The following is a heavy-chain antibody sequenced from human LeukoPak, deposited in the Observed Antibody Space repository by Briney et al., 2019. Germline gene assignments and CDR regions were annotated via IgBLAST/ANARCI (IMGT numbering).Heavy chain of an antibody. CDR3: ARTEGVTSYYYYYMDV. J-gene: IGHJ6*03. V-gene: IGHV1-2*02. CDR1: GYTFTGYY. D-gene: IGHD3-10*01. CDR2: INPNSGGT. Sequence: ASVKVSCKASGYTFTGYYMHWVRQAPGQGLEWMGWINPNSGGTNYAQKFQGRVTMTRDTSISTAYMELSRLRSDDTAVYYCARTEGVTSYYYYYMDVWGKGTTVTVSS.